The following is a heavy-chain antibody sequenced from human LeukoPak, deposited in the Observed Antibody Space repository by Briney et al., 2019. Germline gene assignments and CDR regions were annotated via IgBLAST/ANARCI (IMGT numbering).Heavy chain of an antibody. J-gene: IGHJ4*02. CDR1: GFTFSDYY. CDR3: ASGYDFWSGYYTPFDY. D-gene: IGHD3-3*01. CDR2: ISSSSSTI. V-gene: IGHV3-11*04. Sequence: GGSLRLSCAASGFTFSDYYMSWIRQAPGKGLEWVSYISSSSSTIYYADSVKGRFTISRDNAKNSLYLQMNSLRAEDTAVYYCASGYDFWSGYYTPFDYWGQGTLVTVSS.